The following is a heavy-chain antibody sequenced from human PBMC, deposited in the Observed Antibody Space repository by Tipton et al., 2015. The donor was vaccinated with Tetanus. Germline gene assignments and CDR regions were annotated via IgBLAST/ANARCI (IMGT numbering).Heavy chain of an antibody. D-gene: IGHD6-6*01. J-gene: IGHJ5*02. CDR1: GGSVSGGDYH. Sequence: TLSLTCTVSGGSVSGGDYHWSWIRQPPGKGLEWIGYSHYSGSTSSNPSLKSRVTISLDTSKNQFSLKLTSVTAADTAVYYCARDQGGGRVVRLNWFDPWGQGTLATVSS. CDR3: ARDQGGGRVVRLNWFDP. V-gene: IGHV4-61*08. CDR2: SHYSGST.